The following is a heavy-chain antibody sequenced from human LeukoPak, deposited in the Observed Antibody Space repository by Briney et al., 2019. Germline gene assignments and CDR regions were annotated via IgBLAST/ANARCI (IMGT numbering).Heavy chain of an antibody. CDR1: GFTVSSNF. Sequence: PGGSLRLSCAVSGFTVSSNFMTWVRQAPGKGLEWVSVIFSGGSTYYADSVKGRFTISRDNSKNTLYLQMNSLRAEDTAVYYCARDRLSYYDILTGYYYYYGMDVWGQGTTVTVSS. CDR3: ARDRLSYYDILTGYYYYYGMDV. V-gene: IGHV3-53*01. D-gene: IGHD3-9*01. J-gene: IGHJ6*02. CDR2: IFSGGST.